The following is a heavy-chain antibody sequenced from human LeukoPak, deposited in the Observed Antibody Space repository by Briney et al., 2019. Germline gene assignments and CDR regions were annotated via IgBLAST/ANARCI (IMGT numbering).Heavy chain of an antibody. Sequence: GGSLRLSCAASGFTFGSYSMNWVRQAPGKGLEWVSYISSSSSTIYYADSVKGRFTISRDNAKNSLYLQMNSLRAEDTAVYHCSREYGDYFDYWGQGTLVTVSS. CDR3: SREYGDYFDY. J-gene: IGHJ4*02. CDR1: GFTFGSYS. V-gene: IGHV3-48*01. CDR2: ISSSSSTI. D-gene: IGHD2-8*01.